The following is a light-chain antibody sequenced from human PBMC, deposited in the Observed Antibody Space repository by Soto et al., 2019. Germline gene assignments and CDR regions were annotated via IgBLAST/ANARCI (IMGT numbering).Light chain of an antibody. Sequence: EIMLTQAPGPLSLSPGDRATLSCRASQSVSGSHLAWYQQKPGQAPRLLIYDASSRATGIPDRFSGSRSGTDFTHTLSRLEPEEFAVYYCQQYASSPRTFGQGTKVEIK. J-gene: IGKJ1*01. V-gene: IGKV3-20*01. CDR2: DAS. CDR3: QQYASSPRT. CDR1: QSVSGSH.